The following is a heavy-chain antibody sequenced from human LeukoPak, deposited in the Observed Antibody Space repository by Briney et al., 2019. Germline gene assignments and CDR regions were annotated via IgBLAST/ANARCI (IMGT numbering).Heavy chain of an antibody. CDR1: GFTFSSYS. D-gene: IGHD3-10*01. CDR3: ARDYNSGGPHHFDH. V-gene: IGHV3-21*01. CDR2: ISSSSSYI. J-gene: IGHJ4*02. Sequence: PGGSLRLSCAASGFTFSSYSMNWVRQAPGKGLEWVSSISSSSSYIYYADSVKGRFTISRDNSKNTLYLQMNSLRAEDTAVYYCARDYNSGGPHHFDHWGQGTLVTVSS.